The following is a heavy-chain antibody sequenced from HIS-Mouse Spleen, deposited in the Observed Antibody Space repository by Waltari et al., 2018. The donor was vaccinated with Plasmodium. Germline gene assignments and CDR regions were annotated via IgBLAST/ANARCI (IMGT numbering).Heavy chain of an antibody. J-gene: IGHJ3*02. Sequence: QVQLVQSGAEVKKPGASVKVSCKASGYTFTRNGISWVRRAPGQGLEWMGGIRANKGNTKYAQKLQGRFTIATYTSTSTAYMELRSLRSDDTAVYYCARGSAGDAFDIWGQGTMVTVSS. D-gene: IGHD6-19*01. V-gene: IGHV1-18*01. CDR1: GYTFTRNG. CDR2: IRANKGNT. CDR3: ARGSAGDAFDI.